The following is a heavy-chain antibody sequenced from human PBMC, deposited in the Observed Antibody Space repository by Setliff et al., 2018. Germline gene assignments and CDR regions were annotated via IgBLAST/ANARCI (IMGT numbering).Heavy chain of an antibody. CDR2: IYHNGNT. J-gene: IGHJ4*02. CDR3: ARTHCTTTSCFYFHY. Sequence: PSETLSLTCTVSGGSVSPYFWSWIRQPPGKGLQWIGYIYHNGNTNFNPSLKSRVNMSIDTSKNQFSLKLTSVTAADTAVYYCARTHCTTTSCFYFHYWGQGTVVTVSS. D-gene: IGHD2-2*01. V-gene: IGHV4-59*02. CDR1: GGSVSPYF.